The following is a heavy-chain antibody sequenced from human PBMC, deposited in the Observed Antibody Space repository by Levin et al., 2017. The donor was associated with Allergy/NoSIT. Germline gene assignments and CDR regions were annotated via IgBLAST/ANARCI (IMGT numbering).Heavy chain of an antibody. CDR3: AKNTGSITRPRDY. D-gene: IGHD1-1*01. V-gene: IGHV3-23*01. CDR2: ISCSGGSI. Sequence: GGSLRLSCAASGFTFSSYAMSWVRQAPGKGLEWVSVISCSGGSIHYADSVKGRFTISRDTSKSTLYLQMDSLRAEDTAVSYCAKNTGSITRPRDYWGQGTLVTVSS. J-gene: IGHJ4*02. CDR1: GFTFSSYA.